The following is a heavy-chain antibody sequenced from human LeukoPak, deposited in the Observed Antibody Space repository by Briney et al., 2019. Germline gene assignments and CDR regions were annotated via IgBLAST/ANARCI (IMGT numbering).Heavy chain of an antibody. D-gene: IGHD3-16*01. J-gene: IGHJ4*02. V-gene: IGHV3-23*01. CDR3: AILSGEFVSGGY. CDR2: ISGGGGRT. Sequence: GGSLRLSCAASGFTFSSYGMSWVRQAPGKGLGWVSSISGGGGRTYYADSVKGRFTISRDDSKNTLYLQMNSLRADDSAVYYCAILSGEFVSGGYWGQGTLVTVSS. CDR1: GFTFSSYG.